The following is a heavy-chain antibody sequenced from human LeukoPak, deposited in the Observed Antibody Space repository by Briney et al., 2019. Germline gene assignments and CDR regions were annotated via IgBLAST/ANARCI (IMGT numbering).Heavy chain of an antibody. Sequence: PSETLSLTCTVSGDSISSSSYYWGWIRRPPGKGLEWIGSLFYSGNTYYNPSLKSRVTISVDTSKNQFSLKLTSVTAADTAVYYCARDAFYYDSGEAYWGQGTLVTVSS. V-gene: IGHV4-39*07. CDR3: ARDAFYYDSGEAY. D-gene: IGHD3-22*01. CDR2: LFYSGNT. CDR1: GDSISSSSYY. J-gene: IGHJ4*02.